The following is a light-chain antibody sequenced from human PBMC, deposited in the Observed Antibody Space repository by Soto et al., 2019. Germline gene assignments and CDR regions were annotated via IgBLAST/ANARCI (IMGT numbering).Light chain of an antibody. V-gene: IGLV1-51*01. CDR3: GTWDDSLVSYV. J-gene: IGLJ1*01. CDR1: SSNIGNGY. Sequence: QSVLTQPPSVSAAPGQKVTISCSGSSSNIGNGYVSWYQQLPGTAPKLFIYDNDRRPSELPGRFSGSKSGTSATLVITGLQTGDEADYYCGTWDDSLVSYVFGTGTKLTVL. CDR2: DND.